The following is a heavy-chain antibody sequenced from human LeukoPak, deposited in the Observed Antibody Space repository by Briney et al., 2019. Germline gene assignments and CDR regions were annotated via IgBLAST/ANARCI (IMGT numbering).Heavy chain of an antibody. V-gene: IGHV4-39*07. CDR1: GGSISSSSYY. D-gene: IGHD6-13*01. CDR3: ARDFILVAAAGKPRGGWFDP. Sequence: SETLSLTCTVSGGSISSSSYYWGWIRQPPGKGLEWIGSIYYSGSTYYNPSLKSRVTISVDTSKNQFSLKLSSVTAADTAVYYCARDFILVAAAGKPRGGWFDPWGQGTLVTVSS. CDR2: IYYSGST. J-gene: IGHJ5*02.